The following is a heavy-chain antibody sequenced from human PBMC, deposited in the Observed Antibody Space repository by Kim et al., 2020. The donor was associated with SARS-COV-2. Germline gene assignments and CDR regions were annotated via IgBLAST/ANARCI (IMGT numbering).Heavy chain of an antibody. D-gene: IGHD3-10*01. Sequence: SYAASVKGRFTISRDNSKNTLYLQMNSLGAEDTAVYYCANAQGWFGEISGWGQGTLVTVSS. CDR3: ANAQGWFGEISG. V-gene: IGHV3-30*02. J-gene: IGHJ4*02.